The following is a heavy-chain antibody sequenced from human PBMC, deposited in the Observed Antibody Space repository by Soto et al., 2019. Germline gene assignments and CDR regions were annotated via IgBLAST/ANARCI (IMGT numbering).Heavy chain of an antibody. CDR1: GGSISSGGYY. J-gene: IGHJ6*02. V-gene: IGHV4-31*03. CDR3: ARDYYGSGSYYKADYYYGMDF. D-gene: IGHD3-10*01. CDR2: ISYSGST. Sequence: PSETLSLTCTVSGGSISSGGYYWSWIRQHPGKGLEWIGYISYSGSTYYSPSLKSRVTISGDTSKNQFSLKLRSVTAADTAVYYCARDYYGSGSYYKADYYYGMDFWGQGTKVTVSS.